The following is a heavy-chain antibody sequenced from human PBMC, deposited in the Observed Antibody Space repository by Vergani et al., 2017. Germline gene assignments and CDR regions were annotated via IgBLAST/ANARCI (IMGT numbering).Heavy chain of an antibody. CDR1: GFTFSSYS. D-gene: IGHD6-19*01. CDR2: ISSSSSTI. J-gene: IGHJ4*02. Sequence: EVQLVESGGGLVQPGGSLRLSCAASGFTFSSYSMNWVRQAPGKGLEWVSYISSSSSTIYYADSVKGGFTISRDNAKNSLYLQRNSLRAEDTAVYYCARGEKQWLVGVWSFDYWGQGTLVTVSS. CDR3: ARGEKQWLVGVWSFDY. V-gene: IGHV3-48*04.